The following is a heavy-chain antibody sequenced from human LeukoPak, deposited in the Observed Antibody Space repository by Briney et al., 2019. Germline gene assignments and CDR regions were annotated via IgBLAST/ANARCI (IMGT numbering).Heavy chain of an antibody. J-gene: IGHJ4*02. Sequence: GGSLRLSCAASGFTFSSHGMNWVRQAPGKGLGWVSGISGSGGSTYYADSVKGRFTISRDNSENTLYLQMNSLRAEDTAVYYCAKDLGWIHFGYWGQGTLVTVSS. CDR3: AKDLGWIHFGY. D-gene: IGHD5-18*01. CDR1: GFTFSSHG. V-gene: IGHV3-23*01. CDR2: ISGSGGST.